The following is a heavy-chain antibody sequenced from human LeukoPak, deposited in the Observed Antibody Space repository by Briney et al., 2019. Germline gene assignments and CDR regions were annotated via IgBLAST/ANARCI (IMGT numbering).Heavy chain of an antibody. CDR2: ISSNGGST. CDR1: GFTFSSYA. V-gene: IGHV3-64*01. Sequence: GGSLRLSCAAPGFTFSSYAMHWVRQAPGKGLEYVSAISSNGGSTYYANSVKGRFTISRDNSKNTLYLQMGSLRAEDMAVYYCARGVTTHTFDYWGQGTLVTVSS. CDR3: ARGVTTHTFDY. J-gene: IGHJ4*02. D-gene: IGHD4-11*01.